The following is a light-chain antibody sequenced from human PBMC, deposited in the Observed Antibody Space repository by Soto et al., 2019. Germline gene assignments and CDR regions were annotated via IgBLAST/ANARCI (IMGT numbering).Light chain of an antibody. CDR2: DDN. Sequence: QSVLTQPPSVSAAPGQKVTISCSGGSSNIGGNSVSWYQQLPGTAPKLLIYDDNKRPSGIPDRFSGSKSGTSATLGITGFQAEDEADYYCCSWDSSFSPYVFGTGTKVTVL. CDR3: CSWDSSFSPYV. J-gene: IGLJ1*01. V-gene: IGLV1-51*01. CDR1: SSNIGGNS.